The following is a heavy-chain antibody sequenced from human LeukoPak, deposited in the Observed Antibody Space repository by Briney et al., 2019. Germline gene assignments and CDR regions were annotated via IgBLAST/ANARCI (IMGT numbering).Heavy chain of an antibody. D-gene: IGHD1-26*01. V-gene: IGHV4-39*01. CDR2: MYYDGST. Sequence: SETLSLTCTVSGGSIYSTTFYWGWIRQPPGKGLEWIGSMYYDGSTYHNPSLKSRVTVSVDTSNNQFSLKLTSVTAADTAVYFCARRSDSGSDDGEDYFDYWGQGTLVTVSS. CDR1: GGSIYSTTFY. CDR3: ARRSDSGSDDGEDYFDY. J-gene: IGHJ4*02.